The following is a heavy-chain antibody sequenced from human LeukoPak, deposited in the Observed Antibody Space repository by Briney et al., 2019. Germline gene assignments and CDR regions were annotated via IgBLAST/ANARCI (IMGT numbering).Heavy chain of an antibody. V-gene: IGHV3-30*02. J-gene: IGHJ4*02. Sequence: PGGSLRLSCAASGFTFSSYGMHWVRQAPGKGLEGVAVIRYDGSNKYYADSVKGRFTISRDSSQNTLSIQLNSLRAEDTVVSYCAKAQGTYSYGSGSHLPGWDSWGQGTLVTVSS. CDR1: GFTFSSYG. CDR2: IRYDGSNK. D-gene: IGHD3-10*01. CDR3: AKAQGTYSYGSGSHLPGWDS.